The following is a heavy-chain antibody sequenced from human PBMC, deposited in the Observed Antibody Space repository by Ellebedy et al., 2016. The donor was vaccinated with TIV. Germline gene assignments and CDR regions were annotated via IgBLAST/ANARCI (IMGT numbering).Heavy chain of an antibody. CDR2: LTESGGNK. D-gene: IGHD4-23*01. Sequence: GESLKIPCAASGLTFSSHAMSWVRQAPGKGLEWVSSLTESGGNKYYADSVKGRFTISRDNSKYTLFLQMNSLRAEDPAVYVCARDPVGVGPAFDVWGQGTMVTVSS. CDR1: GLTFSSHA. V-gene: IGHV3-23*01. J-gene: IGHJ3*01. CDR3: ARDPVGVGPAFDV.